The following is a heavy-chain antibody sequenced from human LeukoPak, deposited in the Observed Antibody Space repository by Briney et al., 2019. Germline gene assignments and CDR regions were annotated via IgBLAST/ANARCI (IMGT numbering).Heavy chain of an antibody. J-gene: IGHJ5*02. CDR3: ARDDSGSYSGWFDP. D-gene: IGHD1-26*01. V-gene: IGHV1-2*02. CDR1: GYSFTGYY. Sequence: ASVKVSCKASGYSFTGYYMHWVRQAPGQGLEWMGWINPNNGGTNFARKFQGRVTMTTDTSISTAYMELSSLRSDDTAVYYCARDDSGSYSGWFDPWGQGTLVTVSS. CDR2: INPNNGGT.